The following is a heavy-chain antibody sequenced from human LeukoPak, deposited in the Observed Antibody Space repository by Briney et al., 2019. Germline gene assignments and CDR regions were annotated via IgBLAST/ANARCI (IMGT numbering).Heavy chain of an antibody. J-gene: IGHJ4*02. CDR3: ARDSFLGGWRYFDY. CDR1: GFTFSTYA. D-gene: IGHD6-19*01. CDR2: ISGSGSST. V-gene: IGHV3-23*01. Sequence: GGSLRLSCAASGFTFSTYAMSWVRQAPGKGLEWVSVISGSGSSTYYADSVKGRFTISRDNAKNSLYLQMNSLRAEDTAVYYCARDSFLGGWRYFDYWGQGTLVTVSS.